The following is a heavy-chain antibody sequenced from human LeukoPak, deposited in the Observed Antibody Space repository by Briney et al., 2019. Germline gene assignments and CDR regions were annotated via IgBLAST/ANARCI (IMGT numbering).Heavy chain of an antibody. CDR2: ISGSGGST. CDR1: GFTFRTHA. Sequence: GGSLRLSCEASGFTFRTHAMSWVRQAPGKGLEWVSAISGSGGSTYYADSVKGRFTISRDNSKNTLYLQMNSLRAEDTAVYYCASQGYCSGGSCSSNYWGQGILVTVSS. J-gene: IGHJ4*02. V-gene: IGHV3-23*01. CDR3: ASQGYCSGGSCSSNY. D-gene: IGHD2-15*01.